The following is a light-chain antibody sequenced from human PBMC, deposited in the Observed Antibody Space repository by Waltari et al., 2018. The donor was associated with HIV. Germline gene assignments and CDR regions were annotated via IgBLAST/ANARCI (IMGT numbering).Light chain of an antibody. CDR3: VTWDTSLSVLV. CDR2: GDK. Sequence: QSVLTQPPSVSAAPGQTVTISCSGSSSNFGKDDVSWYQQLPGSAPQLLIYGDKKRPSGSPDRFSGSKSGTSATLGIAGLHTGDEANYYCVTWDTSLSVLVFGGGTKLTVL. V-gene: IGLV1-51*01. CDR1: SSNFGKDD. J-gene: IGLJ2*01.